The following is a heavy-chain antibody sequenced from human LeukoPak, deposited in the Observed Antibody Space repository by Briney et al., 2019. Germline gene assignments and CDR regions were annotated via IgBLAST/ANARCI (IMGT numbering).Heavy chain of an antibody. CDR1: GFTFSNYA. D-gene: IGHD1-1*01. Sequence: GGSLRLSCAASGFTFSNYAMSWVRQAPGKGLEWVSAISSSGGSTYYADSVKGRFTISRDNSKNTLYLQMNSLRAEDTAVYYCARDPGNWNDGHDYWGQGTLVTVSS. V-gene: IGHV3-23*01. CDR3: ARDPGNWNDGHDY. CDR2: ISSSGGST. J-gene: IGHJ4*02.